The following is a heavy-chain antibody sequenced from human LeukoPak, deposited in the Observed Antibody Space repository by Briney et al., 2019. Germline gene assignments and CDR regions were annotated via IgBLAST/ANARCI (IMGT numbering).Heavy chain of an antibody. CDR3: AREAYSGSYLNWFDP. Sequence: SQTLSLTCTVSGGSISSGCYYWSWIRQHPGKGLEWIGYIYYSGSTYYNPSLKSRVTISVDTSKNQFSLKLSSVTAADTAVYYCAREAYSGSYLNWFDPWGQGTLVTVSS. CDR1: GGSISSGCYY. V-gene: IGHV4-31*03. D-gene: IGHD1-26*01. J-gene: IGHJ5*02. CDR2: IYYSGST.